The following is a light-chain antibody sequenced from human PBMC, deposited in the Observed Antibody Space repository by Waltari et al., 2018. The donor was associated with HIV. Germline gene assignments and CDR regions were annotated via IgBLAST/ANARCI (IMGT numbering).Light chain of an antibody. CDR3: AAWDDSLNGM. V-gene: IGLV1-44*01. CDR1: STTLGRNI. Sequence: QPVLTQPPSVAGTPGQLVTISRSGRSTTLGRNIVNWSQPVPEAAPKLLIYSNDQRPSGVPDLFSGSKSGTSASLAISGLQSADEADYYCAAWDDSLNGMFGGGTKLTV. J-gene: IGLJ3*02. CDR2: SND.